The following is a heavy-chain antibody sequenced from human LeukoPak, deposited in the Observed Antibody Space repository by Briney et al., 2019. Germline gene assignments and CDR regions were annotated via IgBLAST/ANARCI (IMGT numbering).Heavy chain of an antibody. CDR2: ISAYNGNT. V-gene: IGHV1-18*01. J-gene: IGHJ4*02. Sequence: APVTASCTASGYTFPSYGISWVRQSPGQGLEWMGWISAYNGNTNYAQKLQGRVTRSTDTSTSTAYMELRSLRSDDTAVYYCARDPDYYDSSGYAFDYCGQGTLLPVSS. CDR3: ARDPDYYDSSGYAFDY. CDR1: GYTFPSYG. D-gene: IGHD3-22*01.